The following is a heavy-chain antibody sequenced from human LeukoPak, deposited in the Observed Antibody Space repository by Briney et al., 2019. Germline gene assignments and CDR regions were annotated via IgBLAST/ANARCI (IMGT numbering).Heavy chain of an antibody. CDR3: AGDLVGARDY. CDR2: INPNSGGT. J-gene: IGHJ4*02. D-gene: IGHD1-26*01. CDR1: GYTFTGYY. V-gene: IGHV1-2*02. Sequence: GASVKVSCKASGYTFTGYYMHWERQAPGQGLEWMGWINPNSGGTNYAQKFQGRVTMTRDTSVSTAYMELSRLRSDDTAVYYCAGDLVGARDYWGQGTLVPVSS.